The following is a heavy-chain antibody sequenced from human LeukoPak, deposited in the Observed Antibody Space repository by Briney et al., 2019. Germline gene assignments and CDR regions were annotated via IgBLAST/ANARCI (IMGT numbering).Heavy chain of an antibody. CDR2: ISYDGSNK. D-gene: IGHD3-9*01. Sequence: PGGSLRLSCAASGFTFSSYAMHWVRRAPGKGLEWVAVISYDGSNKYYADSVKGRFTISRDNSKNTLYLQMNSLRAEDTAVYYCARSKGYFDWLFDYWGQGTLVTVSS. CDR1: GFTFSSYA. J-gene: IGHJ4*02. V-gene: IGHV3-30-3*01. CDR3: ARSKGYFDWLFDY.